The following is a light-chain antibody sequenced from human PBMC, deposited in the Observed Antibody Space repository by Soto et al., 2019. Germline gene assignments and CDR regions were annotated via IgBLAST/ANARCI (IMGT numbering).Light chain of an antibody. V-gene: IGLV2-14*01. J-gene: IGLJ1*01. CDR1: SSDVGTYNY. CDR3: TSYTRDTALV. CDR2: EVS. Sequence: QSALTQPASVSGSPGQSITISCTGTSSDVGTYNYVSWYQHHPGKAPKLNIYEVSNRPSGVSNRFSGSKSGSTASLTISGLQAEDEADYHCTSYTRDTALVFGTGTKLTVL.